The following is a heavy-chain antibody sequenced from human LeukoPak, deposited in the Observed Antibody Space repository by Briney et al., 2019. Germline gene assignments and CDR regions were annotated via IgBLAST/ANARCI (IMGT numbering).Heavy chain of an antibody. CDR2: INPNGGDA. D-gene: IGHD4-17*01. V-gene: IGHV1-2*02. Sequence: ASVRVSCMASGYTFSDYYLHWVRQAPGQGRTWMGWINPNGGDANYAQKFQGRVTMTRDTSISTAYMELSRLTSGDTAVYFCARSDRDYGDYGAYWGQGTLVTVSS. CDR1: GYTFSDYY. J-gene: IGHJ4*02. CDR3: ARSDRDYGDYGAY.